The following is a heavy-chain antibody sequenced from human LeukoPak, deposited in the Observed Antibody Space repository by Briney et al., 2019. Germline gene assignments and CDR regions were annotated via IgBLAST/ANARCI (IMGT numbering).Heavy chain of an antibody. CDR1: GFTFSRYP. D-gene: IGHD2/OR15-2a*01. Sequence: GGSLRLSCSVSGFTFSRYPIHWVRQAPGKGLEYVSAISSDGVSTYYGASVTGRFTISRDNSKNTLYLQMSSLRAEDTALSYCVKETAFYDHWGQGTLVTVSS. V-gene: IGHV3-64D*06. J-gene: IGHJ4*02. CDR2: ISSDGVST. CDR3: VKETAFYDH.